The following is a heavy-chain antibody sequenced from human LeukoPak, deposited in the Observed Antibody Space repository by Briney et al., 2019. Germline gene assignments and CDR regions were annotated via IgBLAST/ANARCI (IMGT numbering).Heavy chain of an antibody. D-gene: IGHD1-26*01. V-gene: IGHV3-30-3*02. Sequence: PGRSLRLSCAASGFTFSSYAMHWVRQAPGKGLEWVAVISYDGSNKYYADSVKGRFTISRDNSKNTLYLQMNSLRAEDTAVYYCAKSSEQWELLRNSFDYWGQGTLVTVSS. CDR2: ISYDGSNK. J-gene: IGHJ4*02. CDR3: AKSSEQWELLRNSFDY. CDR1: GFTFSSYA.